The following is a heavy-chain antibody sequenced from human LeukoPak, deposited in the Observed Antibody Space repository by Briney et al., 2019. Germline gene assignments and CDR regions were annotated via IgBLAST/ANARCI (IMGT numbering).Heavy chain of an antibody. Sequence: SETLSLTCGIYGGSFSGYYWTWIRQPPGKGLEWIGEINHSGGTNYNPSLKSRVTISLDTSKNQFSLKMTTATAADTAVYYCATGRWFVPGGQGTLVIVSS. V-gene: IGHV4-34*01. J-gene: IGHJ5*02. CDR1: GGSFSGYY. CDR3: ATGRWFVP. CDR2: INHSGGT.